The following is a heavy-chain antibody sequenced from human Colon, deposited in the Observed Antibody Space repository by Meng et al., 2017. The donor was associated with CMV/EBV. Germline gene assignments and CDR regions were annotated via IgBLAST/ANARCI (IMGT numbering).Heavy chain of an antibody. CDR2: INHGGNT. J-gene: IGHJ2*01. CDR3: ARRSLLGGRRDWYFDL. D-gene: IGHD3-16*01. CDR1: GGSFSGHF. V-gene: IGHV4-34*01. Sequence: SETLSLTCAVSGGSFSGHFWTWIRQSPGKGLEWIGEINHGGNTNYNPSLKSRITLSVDTSKNQISLELSSVTAADTAMYYCARRSLLGGRRDWYFDLGGRGTLVTVSS.